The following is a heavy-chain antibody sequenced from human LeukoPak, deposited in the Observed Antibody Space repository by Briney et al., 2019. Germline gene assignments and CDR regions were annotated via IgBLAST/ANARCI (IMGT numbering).Heavy chain of an antibody. CDR1: GGTFSSYA. J-gene: IGHJ3*02. V-gene: IGHV1-69*04. Sequence: ASVKVSCKASGGTFSSYAISWVRQAPGPGLEWMGRIIPILGIANHAQKFQGRVTITADKSTSPAYIQLSSLRSEDTAVYYCARDYSMVRGVFDAFDIWRQGTMVSVSS. CDR3: ARDYSMVRGVFDAFDI. D-gene: IGHD3-10*01. CDR2: IIPILGIA.